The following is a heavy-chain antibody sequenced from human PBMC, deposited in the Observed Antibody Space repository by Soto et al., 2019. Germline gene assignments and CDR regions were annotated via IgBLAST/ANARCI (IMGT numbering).Heavy chain of an antibody. Sequence: GRSMRLPSAVAGFTFVSLWMSCVRQAPGKGLEWVANIKQDGSEKYYVDSVKGRVTISRDNAKNSLYLQMNSLRAEDTAVYYCARSPGGALVFYWGQGTLVTVSS. CDR3: ARSPGGALVFY. J-gene: IGHJ4*02. CDR2: IKQDGSEK. D-gene: IGHD2-21*01. V-gene: IGHV3-7*01. CDR1: GFTFVSLW.